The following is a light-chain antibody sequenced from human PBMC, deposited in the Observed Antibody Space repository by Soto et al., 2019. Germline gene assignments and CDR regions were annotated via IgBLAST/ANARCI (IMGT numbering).Light chain of an antibody. V-gene: IGKV1-5*03. CDR2: KAS. CDR3: QHYNSYPLT. CDR1: QSISSW. J-gene: IGKJ4*01. Sequence: DIQMTQSPSTLSASVGDRVTITCRASQSISSWLAWYQQKQGKAPNLLIYKASSLESGVPSRFSGSGSGTEFTLTISSRQADDFATYYCQHYNSYPLTFGGGTKVEIK.